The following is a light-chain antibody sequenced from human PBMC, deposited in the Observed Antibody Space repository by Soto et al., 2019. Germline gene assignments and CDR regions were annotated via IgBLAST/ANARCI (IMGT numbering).Light chain of an antibody. CDR3: QSYDSGLRGAV. CDR2: ANN. J-gene: IGLJ1*01. CDR1: SSNIGSTYD. Sequence: QPVLTQPPSVSGAPGQRVTISCTGDSSNIGSTYDVHWYQHIPGTAPKLLIYANNNRPSGVPDRFSGSKSGSSASLAITGLQAGDEADYYCQSYDSGLRGAVFGTGTKLTVL. V-gene: IGLV1-40*01.